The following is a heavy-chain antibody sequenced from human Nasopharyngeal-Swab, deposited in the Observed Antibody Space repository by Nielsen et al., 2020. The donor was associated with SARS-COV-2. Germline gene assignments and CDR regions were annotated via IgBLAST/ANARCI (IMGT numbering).Heavy chain of an antibody. CDR3: AKWTAVTGYWGFDY. D-gene: IGHD3-9*01. Sequence: WIRQPPGKGLEWVSLIYSGGSTTYYGDTVKGRFTISRDNSKNTLYLQMNSLRAEDTALYYCAKWTAVTGYWGFDYWGQGTLVPSPQ. J-gene: IGHJ4*02. V-gene: IGHV3-23*03. CDR2: IYSGGSTT.